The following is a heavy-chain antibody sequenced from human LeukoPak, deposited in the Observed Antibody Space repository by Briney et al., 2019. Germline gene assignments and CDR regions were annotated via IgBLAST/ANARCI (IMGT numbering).Heavy chain of an antibody. V-gene: IGHV4-34*01. D-gene: IGHD2-15*01. CDR1: GGSFSGYY. CDR3: ARVCLELLLGYYYYHYMDV. CDR2: INHSGST. J-gene: IGHJ6*03. Sequence: SETLSLTCAVYGGSFSGYYWSWIRQPPGKGLEWIGEINHSGSTNYNPSLKSRVTISVDTSKNQFSLKLSSVTAADTAVYYCARVCLELLLGYYYYHYMDVWGKGTTVTVSS.